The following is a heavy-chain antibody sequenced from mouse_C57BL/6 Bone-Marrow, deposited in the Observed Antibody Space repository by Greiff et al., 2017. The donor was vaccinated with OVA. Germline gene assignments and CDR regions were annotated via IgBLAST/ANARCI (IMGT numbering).Heavy chain of an antibody. D-gene: IGHD2-1*01. CDR1: GYTFTSYW. CDR2: INPSSGYT. CDR3: ARHGNSWFAY. V-gene: IGHV1S26*01. J-gene: IGHJ3*01. Sequence: QVQLKQPGAELVKPGASVKMSCKASGYTFTSYWITWVKQRPGQGLEWIGYINPSSGYTKYNQKFKDKATLTADKSSSTAYMQLSSLTSEDSAVYYCARHGNSWFAYWGQGTLVTVSA.